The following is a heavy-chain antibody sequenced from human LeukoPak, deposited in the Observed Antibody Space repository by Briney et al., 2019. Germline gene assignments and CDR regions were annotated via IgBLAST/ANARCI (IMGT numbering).Heavy chain of an antibody. CDR3: ARIRSGKQRRPRSYFDY. J-gene: IGHJ4*02. D-gene: IGHD6-25*01. CDR2: ISSSSSYI. V-gene: IGHV3-21*04. CDR1: GFTFSSYS. Sequence: GGSLRLSCAASGFTFSSYSMNWVRQAPGKGLEWVSSISSSSSYIYYADSVKGRFTISRDNSKNSLYLQMNSLRAEDTAVYYCARIRSGKQRRPRSYFDYWGQGTLVTVSS.